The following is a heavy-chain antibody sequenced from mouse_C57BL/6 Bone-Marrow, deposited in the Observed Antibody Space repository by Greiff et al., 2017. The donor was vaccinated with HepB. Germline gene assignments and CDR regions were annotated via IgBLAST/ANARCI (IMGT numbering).Heavy chain of an antibody. CDR3: ARRGNYVFDY. Sequence: QVQLKQSGAELVRPWTSVKMSCKASGYTFTNYWIGWAKQRPGHGLEWIGDIYPGGGYTNYNEKFKGKATLTADKSSSTAYMQFSSLTSEDSAIYYCARRGNYVFDYWGQGTTLTVSS. D-gene: IGHD2-1*01. J-gene: IGHJ2*01. CDR1: GYTFTNYW. CDR2: IYPGGGYT. V-gene: IGHV1-63*01.